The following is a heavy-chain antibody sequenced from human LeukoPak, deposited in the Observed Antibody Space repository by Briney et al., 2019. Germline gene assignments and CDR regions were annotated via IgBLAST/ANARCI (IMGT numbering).Heavy chain of an antibody. CDR1: GGSFRGYY. J-gene: IGHJ4*02. CDR3: ARHGDY. V-gene: IGHV4-34*01. Sequence: SETLSLTCAVYGGSFRGYYWSWIRQPPGKGLEWIGEINHSGSTNYNPSLKSRVTISVDTSKNQFSLKLSSVTAADTAVYYCARHGDYWGQGTLVTVSS. CDR2: INHSGST.